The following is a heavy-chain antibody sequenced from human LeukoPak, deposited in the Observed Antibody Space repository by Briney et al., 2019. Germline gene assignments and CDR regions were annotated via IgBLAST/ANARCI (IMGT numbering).Heavy chain of an antibody. Sequence: SETLSLTCAVYGGSFSVYYWSWIRQPPGKGLEWIGEINHSGSTNYNPSLKSRVTISVDTSKNQFSLKLSSVTAADTAVYYCARGRNYYGSGSYHYWGQGTLVTVSS. V-gene: IGHV4-34*01. CDR1: GGSFSVYY. D-gene: IGHD3-10*01. J-gene: IGHJ4*02. CDR3: ARGRNYYGSGSYHY. CDR2: INHSGST.